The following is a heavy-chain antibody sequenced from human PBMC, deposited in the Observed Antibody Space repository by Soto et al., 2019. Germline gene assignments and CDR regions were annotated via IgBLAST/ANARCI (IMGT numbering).Heavy chain of an antibody. V-gene: IGHV1-69*01. D-gene: IGHD3-22*01. CDR2: IIPIFGTT. J-gene: IGHJ4*02. Sequence: QVQLVQSGAEVKKPGSSVTVSCKASGGTFSSYAIGWVRQAPGQGLEWMGGIIPIFGTTKYAQKFQGRVKITAAESRSTAYMELSSLRSEDTAVYYCATGYYFDTSGSWVRSDFDYWGQGNLVTVSS. CDR3: ATGYYFDTSGSWVRSDFDY. CDR1: GGTFSSYA.